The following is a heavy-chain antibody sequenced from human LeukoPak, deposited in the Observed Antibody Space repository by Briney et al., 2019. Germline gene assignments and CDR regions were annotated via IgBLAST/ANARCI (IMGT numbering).Heavy chain of an antibody. J-gene: IGHJ3*02. CDR2: GIA. CDR3: ARARSLNDYGDYRALDAFDI. D-gene: IGHD4-17*01. V-gene: IGHV1-69*04. Sequence: GIANYAQKFQGRVTITADKSTSTAYMELSSLRSEDTAVYYCARARSLNDYGDYRALDAFDIWGQGTMVTVSS.